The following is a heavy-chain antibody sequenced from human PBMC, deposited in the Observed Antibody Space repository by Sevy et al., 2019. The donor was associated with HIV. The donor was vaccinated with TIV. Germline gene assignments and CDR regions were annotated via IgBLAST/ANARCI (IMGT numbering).Heavy chain of an antibody. CDR2: IQEDGSGK. V-gene: IGHV3-7*01. Sequence: GGSLRLSCAASGFTFSKYWMSWVRQAPGKGLEWVANIQEDGSGKYYVDAVKGRFTISRDNATNSLYLQLNSLRAEDTAVYYCATDPFSVTSSNDYIDVWGKGTTVTVSS. CDR1: GFTFSKYW. CDR3: ATDPFSVTSSNDYIDV. J-gene: IGHJ6*03. D-gene: IGHD4-17*01.